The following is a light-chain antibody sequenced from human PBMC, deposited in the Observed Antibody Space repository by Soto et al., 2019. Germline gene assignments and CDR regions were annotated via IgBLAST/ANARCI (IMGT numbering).Light chain of an antibody. V-gene: IGKV1-5*03. Sequence: DIQMTQSPSTLSASVGDRVTITCRASQSISYWLAWYQQKPGKAPNLLIYKASSLESGVPSRFSGSGSGTEFTLTISRLEHVDFANYYHQKNNNYWTFGQGTKVEIK. CDR1: QSISYW. J-gene: IGKJ1*01. CDR3: QKNNNYWT. CDR2: KAS.